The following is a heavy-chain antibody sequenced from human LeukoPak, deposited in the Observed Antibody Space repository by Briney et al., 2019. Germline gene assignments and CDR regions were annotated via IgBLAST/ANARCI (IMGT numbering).Heavy chain of an antibody. J-gene: IGHJ4*02. CDR3: ARNSYGEQTRPLADY. V-gene: IGHV3-21*01. D-gene: IGHD5-18*01. CDR1: GFTFSSYS. CDR2: ISSSSSYI. Sequence: GGSLRLSCAASGFTFSSYSMNWVRQAPGKGLECVSSISSSSSYIYYADSVKGRFTISRDNAKNSLYLQMNSLRAEDTAVYYCARNSYGEQTRPLADYWGQGTLVTVSS.